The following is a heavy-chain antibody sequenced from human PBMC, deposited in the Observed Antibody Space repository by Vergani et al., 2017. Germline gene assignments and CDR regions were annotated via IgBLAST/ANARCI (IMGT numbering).Heavy chain of an antibody. Sequence: QVHLVESGGGVVQPGRSLRLSCAVSGYTSSYYGMHWVRQAPGKGLEWVAVISYDGTQKYYADSVKGRFTISRDNSKSTLYLQMNSLRTEDTAVYYCATKSCGTPGCQIEYFKEWGQGTLVTVSS. V-gene: IGHV3-30*03. J-gene: IGHJ1*01. CDR1: GYTSSYYG. CDR3: ATKSCGTPGCQIEYFKE. D-gene: IGHD1-1*01. CDR2: ISYDGTQK.